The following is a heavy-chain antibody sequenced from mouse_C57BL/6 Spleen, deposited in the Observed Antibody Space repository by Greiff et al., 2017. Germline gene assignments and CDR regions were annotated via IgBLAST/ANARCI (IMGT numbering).Heavy chain of an antibody. CDR1: GYTFTDYY. Sequence: EVQLQQSGPELVKPGASVKISCKASGYTFTDYYMNWVKQSHGKSLEWIGDINPNNGGTSYNQKFKGKATLTVDKSSSTAYMELRILTSEDSAFYYCSRSCSKEGGWFACWGQGTLVTVAA. CDR2: INPNNGGT. D-gene: IGHD1-1*01. J-gene: IGHJ3*01. V-gene: IGHV1-26*01. CDR3: SRSCSKEGGWFAC.